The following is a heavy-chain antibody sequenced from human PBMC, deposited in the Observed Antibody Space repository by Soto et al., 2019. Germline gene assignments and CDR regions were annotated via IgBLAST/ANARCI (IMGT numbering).Heavy chain of an antibody. Sequence: VQLVESGGGVLQPGRSLRLSCAASGFTFSSFAMHWVRQAPGKGLGWVAFISYDGSNTYYADSVKGRVTISRDNSKKTVYLEINSLRAEDTAVYHCAKDLTLGIVGAWGHYFEYWGQGTLVTVSS. D-gene: IGHD1-26*01. CDR2: ISYDGSNT. CDR1: GFTFSSFA. V-gene: IGHV3-30-3*01. CDR3: AKDLTLGIVGAWGHYFEY. J-gene: IGHJ4*02.